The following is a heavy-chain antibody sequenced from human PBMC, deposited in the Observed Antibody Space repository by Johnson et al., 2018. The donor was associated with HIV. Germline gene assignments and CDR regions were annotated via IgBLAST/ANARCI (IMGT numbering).Heavy chain of an antibody. CDR3: ASATVMATLSLGPWYPFDI. Sequence: EVQLVESGGGLIQPGGSLRLSCAASGLIVSSSYMTWVRQGPGKGLEWVSVIYSGGSTYYADSVKGRFTISRDNSKNTLYLQINSLRAEDTAVYYCASATVMATLSLGPWYPFDIWGQGTMVTVSS. J-gene: IGHJ3*02. V-gene: IGHV3-53*01. CDR2: IYSGGST. CDR1: GLIVSSSY. D-gene: IGHD5-24*01.